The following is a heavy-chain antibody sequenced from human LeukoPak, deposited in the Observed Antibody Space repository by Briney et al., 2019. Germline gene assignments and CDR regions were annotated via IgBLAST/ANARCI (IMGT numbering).Heavy chain of an antibody. CDR2: IYSSGST. CDR1: GVSISRYY. J-gene: IGHJ5*02. D-gene: IGHD3-10*01. Sequence: PSETLSLTCTVSGVSISRYYWSWIRQPAGKGLEWIGRIYSSGSTTYSPSLKSRVTMSIDTSKNQFSLKLSFVTAADTAVYYCARDSGTTGEVKFDPWGQGTLVTVSS. V-gene: IGHV4-4*07. CDR3: ARDSGTTGEVKFDP.